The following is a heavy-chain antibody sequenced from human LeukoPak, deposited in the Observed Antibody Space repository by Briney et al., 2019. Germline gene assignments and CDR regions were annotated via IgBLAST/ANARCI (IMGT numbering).Heavy chain of an antibody. Sequence: SQTLSLTCTVSGDSISSGDYYWSWIRQPAGKGLEWIGRISSSGSTNYNPSLKSRVTISVDTSKNQFSLKLSSVAAADTAVYYCARGVVTVTTFGGWFDPWGQGTLVTVSS. CDR1: GDSISSGDYY. V-gene: IGHV4-61*02. J-gene: IGHJ5*02. CDR2: ISSSGST. CDR3: ARGVVTVTTFGGWFDP. D-gene: IGHD4-17*01.